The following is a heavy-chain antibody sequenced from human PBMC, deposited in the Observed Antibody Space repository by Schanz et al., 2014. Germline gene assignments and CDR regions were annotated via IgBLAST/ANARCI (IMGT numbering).Heavy chain of an antibody. D-gene: IGHD2-21*01. CDR2: INPDGSAK. V-gene: IGHV3-7*01. J-gene: IGHJ4*02. CDR1: GFTFSNYW. Sequence: EVQVVESGGGLVQPGGSLRLSCAASGFTFSNYWMSWVRQAPGKGLEWVANINPDGSAKNYVDSVKGRFTISRDNAKNSLYLQMNSLRAEDTAVYYCARDDSPSTKPFDSWGQGTLVSVSS. CDR3: ARDDSPSTKPFDS.